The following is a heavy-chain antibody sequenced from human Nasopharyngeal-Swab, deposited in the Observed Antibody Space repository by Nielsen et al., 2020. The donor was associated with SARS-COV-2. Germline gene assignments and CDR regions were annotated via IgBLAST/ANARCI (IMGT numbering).Heavy chain of an antibody. J-gene: IGHJ1*01. CDR2: MDPNSGNT. Sequence: ASVKVSCKASGYTFTSYDINWVRQATGQGLEWMGWMDPNSGNTGYAQKIQGRVTMTRNTSISTAYMELSSLRSEDTAVYYCARVDDIVVVVAATLHQYFQHWGQGTLVTVSS. CDR3: ARVDDIVVVVAATLHQYFQH. V-gene: IGHV1-8*01. D-gene: IGHD2-15*01. CDR1: GYTFTSYD.